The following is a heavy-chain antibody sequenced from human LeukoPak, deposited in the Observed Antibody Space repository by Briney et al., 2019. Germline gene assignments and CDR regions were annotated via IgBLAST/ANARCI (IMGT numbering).Heavy chain of an antibody. V-gene: IGHV3-30-3*01. CDR1: GFTFSAFA. CDR2: ISYDGSNK. CDR3: AQLRDILTGDY. J-gene: IGHJ4*02. Sequence: GGSLRLSCTASGFTFSAFALSWVRQAPGKGLEWVAVISYDGSNKYYADSVKGRFTISRDNSKNTLYLQMNSLRAEDTAVYYCAQLRDILTGDYWGQGTLVTVSS. D-gene: IGHD3-9*01.